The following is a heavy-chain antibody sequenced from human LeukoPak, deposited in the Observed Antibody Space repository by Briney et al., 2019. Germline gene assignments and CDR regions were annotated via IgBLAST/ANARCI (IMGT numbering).Heavy chain of an antibody. CDR3: TTGADDYVWGSYRYNLGPDY. D-gene: IGHD3-16*02. CDR1: GFTFSNAW. Sequence: GGSLRLSCAASGFTFSNAWMSWVRQAPGKGLEWVGRIKSKTDGGTTDYAAPVKGRFTISRDDSKNTLYLQMNSLKTEDTAVYYCTTGADDYVWGSYRYNLGPDYWGQGTLVTVSS. V-gene: IGHV3-15*01. J-gene: IGHJ4*02. CDR2: IKSKTDGGTT.